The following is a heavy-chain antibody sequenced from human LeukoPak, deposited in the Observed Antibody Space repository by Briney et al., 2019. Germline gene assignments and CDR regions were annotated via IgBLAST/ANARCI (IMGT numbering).Heavy chain of an antibody. CDR3: ASFRDSHN. V-gene: IGHV3-74*01. CDR2: INSAGSST. D-gene: IGHD2-21*01. CDR1: GLTFSNVW. Sequence: GGSLRLSCAVSGLTFSNVWMHWVRQAPGQGLVWVSRINSAGSSTVYADPVKGRFTISRDNAKNMLYLQMNSLRADDTAVYYCASFRDSHNWGQGTMVTVSS. J-gene: IGHJ3*02.